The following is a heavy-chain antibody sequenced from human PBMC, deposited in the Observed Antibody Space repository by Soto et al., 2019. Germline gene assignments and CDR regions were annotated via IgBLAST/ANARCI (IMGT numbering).Heavy chain of an antibody. CDR1: GYTFTNYG. CDR2: ISAYNGNT. V-gene: IGHV1-18*01. CDR3: ARCHRGGEQQLASDY. Sequence: QVQLVQSGAEVKKPGASVKVSCKAFGYTFTNYGISWVRQAPGQGLEWMGWISAYNGNTNYAQKLQGRVTMTTDTSTSTAYMELRSLRSDDTAVYYGARCHRGGEQQLASDYWGQGTLVTVSS. D-gene: IGHD6-13*01. J-gene: IGHJ4*02.